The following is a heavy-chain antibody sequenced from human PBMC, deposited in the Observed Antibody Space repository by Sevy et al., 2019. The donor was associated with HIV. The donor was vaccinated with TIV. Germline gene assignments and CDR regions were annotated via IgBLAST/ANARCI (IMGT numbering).Heavy chain of an antibody. J-gene: IGHJ4*02. CDR2: IYISGST. CDR3: ASLSSPYDSSGYYYFDY. V-gene: IGHV4-4*07. CDR1: GGSISSYY. Sequence: SETLSLTCTVSGGSISSYYWSWIRQPAGKGLEWLGRIYISGSTNYNPSLKSRVTMSVDTSKNQFSLKLSSVTAADTAVYFCASLSSPYDSSGYYYFDYWGQGTLVTVSS. D-gene: IGHD3-22*01.